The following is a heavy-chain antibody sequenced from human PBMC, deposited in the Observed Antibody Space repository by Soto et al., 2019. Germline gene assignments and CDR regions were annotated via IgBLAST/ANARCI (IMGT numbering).Heavy chain of an antibody. D-gene: IGHD6-6*01. V-gene: IGHV4-30-4*01. J-gene: IGHJ4*02. Sequence: SETLSLTCTVSGGSISSDDYYWSWIRQPPGKGLEWIGYIYYSGRIDYNPSLKSRVVISIDTSKNQFSLILSSMSATDTAVYYCARELSNSPDYFDFSGQGTLVTVSS. CDR3: ARELSNSPDYFDF. CDR2: IYYSGRI. CDR1: GGSISSDDYY.